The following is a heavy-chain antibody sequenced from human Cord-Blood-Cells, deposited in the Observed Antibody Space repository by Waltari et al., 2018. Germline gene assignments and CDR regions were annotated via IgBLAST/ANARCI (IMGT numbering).Heavy chain of an antibody. CDR2: IKSKTDGGTT. J-gene: IGHJ3*02. D-gene: IGHD6-13*01. Sequence: EVQLVESGGGLVKPGGSLRLSCAASGFTFSNAWMSWVRQAPGKGLEWVGRIKSKTDGGTTDYAAPVKGRFTISRDDSKNTLYLQMNSLKTEDTAVYYCTTDRIAAADAFDIWGQGTMVTVS. CDR1: GFTFSNAW. V-gene: IGHV3-15*01. CDR3: TTDRIAAADAFDI.